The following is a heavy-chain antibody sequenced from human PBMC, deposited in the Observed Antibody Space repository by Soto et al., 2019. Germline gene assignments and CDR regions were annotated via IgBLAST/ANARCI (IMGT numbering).Heavy chain of an antibody. J-gene: IGHJ6*02. D-gene: IGHD2-15*01. Sequence: QITLKESGPTVVQPTQTLTLTCSFSGFSLITSAEVVAWIRQPPGKAMEWLALIYWDDDERSSPFLKSRLTISKYTSKNHLVLTMTNMDPVDTATYFCAHKGGRGAAMDVWGQGATVTVSS. V-gene: IGHV2-5*02. CDR3: AHKGGRGAAMDV. CDR1: GFSLITSAEV. CDR2: IYWDDDE.